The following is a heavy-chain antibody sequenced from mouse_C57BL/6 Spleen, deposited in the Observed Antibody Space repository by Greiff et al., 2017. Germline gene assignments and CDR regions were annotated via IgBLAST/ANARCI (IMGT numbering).Heavy chain of an antibody. Sequence: VQLQQSGPELVKPGASVKISCKASGYAFSSSWMNWVKQRPGKGLEWIGRIYPGDGDTNYHGKFQGKATLTADKSSSTAYMQLSSLTSEDSAVYVCASGGYDSSLGYWGQGTTLTVSS. V-gene: IGHV1-82*01. J-gene: IGHJ2*01. CDR1: GYAFSSSW. CDR3: ASGGYDSSLGY. D-gene: IGHD2-4*01. CDR2: IYPGDGDT.